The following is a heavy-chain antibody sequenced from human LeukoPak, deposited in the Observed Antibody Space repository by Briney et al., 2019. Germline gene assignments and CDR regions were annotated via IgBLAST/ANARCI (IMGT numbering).Heavy chain of an antibody. J-gene: IGHJ4*02. D-gene: IGHD3-3*01. Sequence: GGSLRLSCAASGFTFSSYAMHWVRQAPGKGLEWVAVISYDGSNKYYADSVKGRFTISRDNSKNTLYLQMNSLRAEDTAVYYCARDVAEDLEWLLSGPYFDYWGQGTLVTVSS. CDR2: ISYDGSNK. CDR1: GFTFSSYA. V-gene: IGHV3-30-3*01. CDR3: ARDVAEDLEWLLSGPYFDY.